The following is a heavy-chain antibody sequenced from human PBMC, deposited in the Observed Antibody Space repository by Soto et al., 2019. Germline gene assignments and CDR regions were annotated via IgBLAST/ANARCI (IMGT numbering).Heavy chain of an antibody. V-gene: IGHV1-69*06. D-gene: IGHD5-12*01. CDR1: GGLFSVFS. CDR3: ATIRVRGGPLRFED. Sequence: QVQLVQSGAEVKKPGSSVKVSCKTSGGLFSVFSFNWVRQAPGQGLEWMGGVLPITGSTDYAQKFQGRLTITADKSKSTIYMELSSLTSDDTANYYCATIRVRGGPLRFEDGGQGTLISVSS. CDR2: VLPITGST. J-gene: IGHJ4*01.